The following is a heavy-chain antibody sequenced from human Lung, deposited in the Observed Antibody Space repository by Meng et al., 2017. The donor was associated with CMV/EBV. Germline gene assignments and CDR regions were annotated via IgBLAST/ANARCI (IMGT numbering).Heavy chain of an antibody. Sequence: SCAASGFTFSTCGMAWVRQAPGKGLAWGAAISGSGGLKYYADSVKGHFTISRDNAKNTIYMQMNRLRVEGTGVYYCARSTSTITILGVENRFDPXGQGXRVTVSS. V-gene: IGHV3-23*01. D-gene: IGHD3-3*01. CDR1: GFTFSTCG. CDR3: ARSTSTITILGVENRFDP. J-gene: IGHJ5*02. CDR2: ISGSGGLK.